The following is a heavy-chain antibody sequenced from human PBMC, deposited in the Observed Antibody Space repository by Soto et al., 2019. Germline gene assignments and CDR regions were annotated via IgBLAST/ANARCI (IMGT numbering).Heavy chain of an antibody. Sequence: GASVKVSCKASGYTFTSYAMHWVRQAPGQRLEWMGWINAGNGNTKYSQKFQGRVTITGDTSASTAYMELSSLRSEDTAVYYCARDGLKGYQLPSMPYYFDYWGQGTLVTVSS. J-gene: IGHJ4*02. V-gene: IGHV1-3*01. CDR3: ARDGLKGYQLPSMPYYFDY. D-gene: IGHD2-2*01. CDR2: INAGNGNT. CDR1: GYTFTSYA.